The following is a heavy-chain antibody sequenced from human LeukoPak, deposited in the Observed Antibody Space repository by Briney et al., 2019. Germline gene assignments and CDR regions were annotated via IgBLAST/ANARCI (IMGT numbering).Heavy chain of an antibody. CDR1: GYSFINYW. CDR2: IYPGDSDT. CDR3: ARWASAAGFDY. V-gene: IGHV5-51*04. Sequence: GESLKISCKGSGYSFINYWIGWVRQMPGKGLEWMGIIYPGDSDTRYSPSFQGQVTISADKPISTAYLQWSSLEASDTAMYYCARWASAAGFDYWGQGTLVTVSS. J-gene: IGHJ4*02. D-gene: IGHD6-13*01.